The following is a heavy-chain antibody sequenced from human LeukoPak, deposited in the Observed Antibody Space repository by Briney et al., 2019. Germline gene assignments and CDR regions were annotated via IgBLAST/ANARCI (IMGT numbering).Heavy chain of an antibody. Sequence: GGSLRLSCAASGFTFRSFTMNWVRQAPGKGLEWVSFISSSTRYIYYADSVKGRFTISRDNAKNSVFLQMNSLRIEGTAVYYCASGSSRWYVIDYWGQGTLVTVSS. CDR3: ASGSSRWYVIDY. V-gene: IGHV3-21*01. D-gene: IGHD6-13*01. CDR1: GFTFRSFT. CDR2: ISSSTRYI. J-gene: IGHJ4*02.